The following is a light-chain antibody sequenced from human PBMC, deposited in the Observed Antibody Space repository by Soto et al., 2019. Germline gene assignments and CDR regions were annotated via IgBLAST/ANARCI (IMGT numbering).Light chain of an antibody. CDR2: EVS. J-gene: IGLJ2*01. CDR1: SSDVGSYNL. V-gene: IGLV2-23*02. Sequence: QSVLTQPAAVSGSPGQSITISCTGTSSDVGSYNLVSWYQQHPGKAPKIMIYEVSKRPSGVSNRFSGSKSGNTASLTISGLQAEDEADYYCCSYAGSRVVFGGGTKLTVL. CDR3: CSYAGSRVV.